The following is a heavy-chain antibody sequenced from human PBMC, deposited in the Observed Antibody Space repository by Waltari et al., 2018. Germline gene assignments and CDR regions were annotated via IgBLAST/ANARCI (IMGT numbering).Heavy chain of an antibody. Sequence: SCAASGFTFSSYWMHWVRQAPGKGLVWVSRINSDGSSTSYADSVKGRFTISRDNAKNTLYLQMNSLRAEDTAVYYCARDPYSSSWYGQDGMDVWGQGTTVTVSS. CDR2: INSDGSST. J-gene: IGHJ6*02. CDR1: GFTFSSYW. D-gene: IGHD6-13*01. CDR3: ARDPYSSSWYGQDGMDV. V-gene: IGHV3-74*01.